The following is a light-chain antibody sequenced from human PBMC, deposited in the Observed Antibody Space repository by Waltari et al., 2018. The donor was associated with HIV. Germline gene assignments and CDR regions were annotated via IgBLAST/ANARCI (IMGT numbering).Light chain of an antibody. CDR1: SSNIGAGYD. J-gene: IGLJ1*01. Sequence: QSVLTQPPSVSGAPGQRVTISCTGSSSNIGAGYDVHWYQQLPGTAPKPLIYGNINRPSGFPDRFSGSKSGPSASLAITGLQAEDEADYYCQSYDSSLSGVFGTGTKVTVL. CDR3: QSYDSSLSGV. V-gene: IGLV1-40*01. CDR2: GNI.